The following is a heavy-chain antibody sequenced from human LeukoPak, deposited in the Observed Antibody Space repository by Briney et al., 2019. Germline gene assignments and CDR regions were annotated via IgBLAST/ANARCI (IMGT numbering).Heavy chain of an antibody. CDR1: GFTVSNYA. J-gene: IGHJ3*02. CDR2: LNSDGIST. V-gene: IGHV3-64*02. CDR3: ARRAGSGATAFDI. D-gene: IGHD1-1*01. Sequence: GGSLRLSCAASGFTVSNYAMHWVRQAPGKGLEYVSALNSDGISTYYADSVRGRFTISRDNSKNTLFLQMGSLRPEDMAVYYCARRAGSGATAFDIWGPGTMVTVSS.